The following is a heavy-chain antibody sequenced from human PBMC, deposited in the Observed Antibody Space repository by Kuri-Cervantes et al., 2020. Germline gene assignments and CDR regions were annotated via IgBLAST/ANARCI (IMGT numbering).Heavy chain of an antibody. CDR2: ISYDGSNK. Sequence: GESLKISCAASGFTFSSYGMHWVRQAPGKGLEWVAVISYDGSNKYYADSVKGRFTISRDNAKNSLYLQMNSLRAEDTAVYYCAREYSSGWYHYYYYYGMDVWGQGTTVTVSS. CDR1: GFTFSSYG. V-gene: IGHV3-30*03. CDR3: AREYSSGWYHYYYYYGMDV. J-gene: IGHJ6*02. D-gene: IGHD6-19*01.